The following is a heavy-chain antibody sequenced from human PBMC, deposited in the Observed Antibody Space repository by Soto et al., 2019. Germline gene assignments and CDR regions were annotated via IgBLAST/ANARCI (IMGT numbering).Heavy chain of an antibody. CDR2: IYYSGST. D-gene: IGHD2-15*01. Sequence: SETLSLTCTVSGGSISSYYWSWIRQPPGKGLEWIGYIYYSGSTNYNPPLKSRVTISVDPSKNQFSLKLSSVTAADTAVYYCARDRGGLRFKAMDVWGQGTTVTVSS. CDR3: ARDRGGLRFKAMDV. CDR1: GGSISSYY. V-gene: IGHV4-59*01. J-gene: IGHJ6*02.